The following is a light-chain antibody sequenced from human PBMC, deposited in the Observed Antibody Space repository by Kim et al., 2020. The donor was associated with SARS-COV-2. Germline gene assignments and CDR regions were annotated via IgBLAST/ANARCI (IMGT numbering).Light chain of an antibody. CDR3: QQYNALPVT. CDR1: QDISNI. CDR2: DGS. V-gene: IGKV1-33*01. Sequence: SVRARVNIVCQASQDISNILNWFRQKPGKATNLLIYDGSNLETGVPPRFSGSGSGTDFTLTINSLQPEDIATYYCQQYNALPVTFGQVTRLEIK. J-gene: IGKJ5*01.